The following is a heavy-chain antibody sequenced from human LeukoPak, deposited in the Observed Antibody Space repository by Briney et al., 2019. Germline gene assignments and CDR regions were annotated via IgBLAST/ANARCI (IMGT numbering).Heavy chain of an antibody. CDR3: ARDWEDYGDSGPTSY. Sequence: GGSLRLSCAASGFTFSSYLMSWVRQAPGKGLEWVANIKQDGSEKYYVDSVKGRFTISRDNAKNSLYLQMNSLRAEDTAVYYCARDWEDYGDSGPTSYWGQGTLVTVSS. V-gene: IGHV3-7*01. D-gene: IGHD4-17*01. CDR1: GFTFSSYL. J-gene: IGHJ4*02. CDR2: IKQDGSEK.